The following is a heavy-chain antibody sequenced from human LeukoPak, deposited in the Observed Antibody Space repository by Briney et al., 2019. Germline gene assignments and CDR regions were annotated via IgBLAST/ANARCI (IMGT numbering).Heavy chain of an antibody. CDR3: AKEISYSRSWWGGFDY. D-gene: IGHD6-13*01. CDR2: SSWNSGSI. Sequence: PGRSLRLSCAASGFTFDDYAMHWVRQAPGKGLEWVSGSSWNSGSIGYADSVKGRFTISRDNAKNSLYLQMNSLRAEAMALYYCAKEISYSRSWWGGFDYWGQGTLVTVSS. CDR1: GFTFDDYA. V-gene: IGHV3-9*03. J-gene: IGHJ4*02.